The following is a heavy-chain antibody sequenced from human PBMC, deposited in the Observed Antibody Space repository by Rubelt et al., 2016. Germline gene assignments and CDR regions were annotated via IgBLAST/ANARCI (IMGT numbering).Heavy chain of an antibody. V-gene: IGHV4-59*12. CDR3: ARRRIMGSVWTFDY. D-gene: IGHD6-19*01. Sequence: QVQLQESGPGLVKPSETLSLTCSVSGGSISSYYWSWIRQPPGKGLEWIGYIYYSGRTNYNPSLKSRVTISVDTSKNQFSLKLSSVTAADTAVYYCARRRIMGSVWTFDYWGQGTLVTVSS. J-gene: IGHJ4*02. CDR2: IYYSGRT. CDR1: GGSISSYY.